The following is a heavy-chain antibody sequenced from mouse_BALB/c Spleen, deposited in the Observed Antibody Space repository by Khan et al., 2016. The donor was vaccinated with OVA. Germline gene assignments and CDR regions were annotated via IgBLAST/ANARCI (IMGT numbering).Heavy chain of an antibody. D-gene: IGHD1-1*01. CDR3: ARQNYYGYALDY. V-gene: IGHV3-2*02. Sequence: EVQLVESGPGLVKPSQSLSLTCTVTGYSITSNYAWSWIRQFPGNKLEWMGYISYSGSTNYNPSLKSRISVTRDTSENQFFLQLNSVTTAETATYYCARQNYYGYALDYWGQGTSVTVSS. CDR1: GYSITSNYA. J-gene: IGHJ4*01. CDR2: ISYSGST.